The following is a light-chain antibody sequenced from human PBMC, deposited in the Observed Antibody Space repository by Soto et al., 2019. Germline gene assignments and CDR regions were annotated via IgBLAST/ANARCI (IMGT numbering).Light chain of an antibody. V-gene: IGKV3-15*01. J-gene: IGKJ4*01. Sequence: EIVMTQSPATLSVSPGERATLSCRASQSTSNNLAWYQQKVGKAPRLLIYGATTRDTGIPARFIGSGSGTEFTLTISSLQTVDFAVYYCQQYNKWPPLTFGGGTKVEI. CDR3: QQYNKWPPLT. CDR2: GAT. CDR1: QSTSNN.